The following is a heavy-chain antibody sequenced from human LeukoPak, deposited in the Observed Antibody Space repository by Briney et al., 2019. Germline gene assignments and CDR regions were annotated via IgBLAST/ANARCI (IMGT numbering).Heavy chain of an antibody. CDR2: INPNGGTT. V-gene: IGHV1-46*01. CDR1: GYTFTSYY. Sequence: ASVKVSCKASGYTFTSYYMHWVRQAPGQGLEWIGIINPNGGTTTYAQKFQGRVTMTRDTSTSTVYMELSSLKSEDTAVFYCARETGGYRGYYFDYWGQGTLVTVSS. J-gene: IGHJ4*02. CDR3: ARETGGYRGYYFDY. D-gene: IGHD3-22*01.